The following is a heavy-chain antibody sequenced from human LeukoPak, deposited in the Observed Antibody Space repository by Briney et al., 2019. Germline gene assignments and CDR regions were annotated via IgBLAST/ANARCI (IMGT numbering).Heavy chain of an antibody. CDR3: ARSLPDYFDY. CDR2: ISSSSSTK. J-gene: IGHJ4*02. V-gene: IGHV3-48*02. CDR1: GFTFSIYS. Sequence: PGGSLRLSCAASGFTFSIYSMNWARQAPGKGLEWVSYISSSSSTKYYADSVKGRFTISRDNAKNSLDLQMNSLRDEDTALYYCARSLPDYFDYWGQGTLVTVSS.